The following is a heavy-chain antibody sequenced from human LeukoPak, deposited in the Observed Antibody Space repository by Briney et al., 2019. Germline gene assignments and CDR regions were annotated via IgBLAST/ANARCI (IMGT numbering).Heavy chain of an antibody. CDR3: ARHQAYYYDSSGYFRRLYNWFDP. Sequence: PSETLSLTCTVSGGSISSNLFFGGWIRQPPGKGLQWIASVDLTGDEYYNPSLRGRVTVSLDTSKNQFSLRLSSVTAADTAVYYCARHQAYYYDSSGYFRRLYNWFDPWGQGTLVTVSS. CDR1: GGSISSNLFF. CDR2: VDLTGDE. V-gene: IGHV4-39*01. D-gene: IGHD3-22*01. J-gene: IGHJ5*02.